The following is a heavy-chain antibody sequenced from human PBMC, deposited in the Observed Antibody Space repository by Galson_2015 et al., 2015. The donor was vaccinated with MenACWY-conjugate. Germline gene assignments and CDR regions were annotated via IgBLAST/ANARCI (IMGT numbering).Heavy chain of an antibody. CDR2: ISSSSSYT. D-gene: IGHD3-16*01. CDR1: GFTFSDYY. CDR3: ATYVLSPSDDDY. J-gene: IGHJ4*02. Sequence: SLRLSCAASGFTFSDYYMSWIRQAPGKGLEWVSYISSSSSYTNYADSVKGRFTISRDNAKNSLYLQMNSLRAEDTAVYYCATYVLSPSDDDYWGQGTLVTVSS. V-gene: IGHV3-11*06.